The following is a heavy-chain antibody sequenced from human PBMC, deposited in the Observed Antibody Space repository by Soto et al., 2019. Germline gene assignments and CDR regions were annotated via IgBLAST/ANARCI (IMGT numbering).Heavy chain of an antibody. CDR2: IIPIFGTA. D-gene: IGHD2-2*01. Sequence: ASVKVSCKASGGTFSSYAISWLRQAPGQGLEWMGGIIPIFGTANYAQKFQGRVTITADKSTSTAYMELSSLRSEDTAVYYCATQGCSSTSCYALNWFDPWGQGTLVTVSS. CDR1: GGTFSSYA. J-gene: IGHJ5*02. V-gene: IGHV1-69*06. CDR3: ATQGCSSTSCYALNWFDP.